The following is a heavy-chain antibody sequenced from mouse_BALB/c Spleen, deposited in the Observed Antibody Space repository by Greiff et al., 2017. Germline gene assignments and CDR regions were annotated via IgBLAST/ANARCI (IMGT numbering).Heavy chain of an antibody. V-gene: IGHV5-4*02. Sequence: EVNVVESGGGLVKPGGSLKLSCAASGFTFSDYYMYWVRQTPEKRLEWVATISDGGSYTYYPDSVKGRFTISRDNAKNNLYLQMSSLKSEDTAMYYCARGGIYYGYGWFAYWGQGTLVTVSA. D-gene: IGHD2-2*01. CDR2: ISDGGSYT. CDR1: GFTFSDYY. J-gene: IGHJ3*01. CDR3: ARGGIYYGYGWFAY.